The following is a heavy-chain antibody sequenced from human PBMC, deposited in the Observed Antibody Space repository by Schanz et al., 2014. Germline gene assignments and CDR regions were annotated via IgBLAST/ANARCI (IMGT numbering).Heavy chain of an antibody. CDR1: GFVFRTFA. Sequence: EVQLLESGGTVVQPGGSLRVSCAASGFVFRTFAMYWVRQAPGKGLEWVSYISSSGSTIYYADSVKGRFTISRDNAKNSLYLQMNSLRVEDTAVYYCARDLNRCGGDCYSGWGQGTLVTVSS. V-gene: IGHV3-48*04. D-gene: IGHD2-21*02. J-gene: IGHJ4*02. CDR3: ARDLNRCGGDCYSG. CDR2: ISSSGSTI.